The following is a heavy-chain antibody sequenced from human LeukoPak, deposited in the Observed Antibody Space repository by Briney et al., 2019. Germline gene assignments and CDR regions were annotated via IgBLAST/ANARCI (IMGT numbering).Heavy chain of an antibody. D-gene: IGHD3-16*01. CDR2: IIPIFGTA. J-gene: IGHJ4*02. Sequence: GASVKVSCKVSGYTLTELSMHWVRQAPGQGLEWMGGIIPIFGTANYAQKFQGRVTITADESTSTAYMELSSLRSEDTAVYYCARDLFQAPLGMAHFDYWGQGTLVTVSS. CDR1: GYTLTELS. CDR3: ARDLFQAPLGMAHFDY. V-gene: IGHV1-69*13.